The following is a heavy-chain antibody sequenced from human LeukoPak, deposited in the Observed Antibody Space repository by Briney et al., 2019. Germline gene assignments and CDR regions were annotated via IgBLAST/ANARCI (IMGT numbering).Heavy chain of an antibody. J-gene: IGHJ4*02. D-gene: IGHD2-2*02. CDR1: GYSISSGYY. CDR3: AREGTYCSSASCYTYFDY. V-gene: IGHV4-30-4*08. CDR2: IYYSGST. Sequence: SETLSLTCAVSGYSISSGYYWGWIRQPPGKGLEWIGYIYYSGSTYYNPSLKSRVTISVDTSKNQFSLKLSSVTAADTAVYYCAREGTYCSSASCYTYFDYWGQGTLVTVSS.